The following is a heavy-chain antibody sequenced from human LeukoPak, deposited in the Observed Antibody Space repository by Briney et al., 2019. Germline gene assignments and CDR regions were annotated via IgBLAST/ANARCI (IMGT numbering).Heavy chain of an antibody. D-gene: IGHD6-19*01. J-gene: IGHJ4*02. Sequence: GGSLRLSCAASGFTFSSYEMNWVRQAPGKGLEWVSYISSSGSTIYYADSVKGRFTISGDNAKNSLYLQMNSLRAEDTAVYYCAREGIAVAGSNLFDYWGQGTLVTVSS. V-gene: IGHV3-48*03. CDR2: ISSSGSTI. CDR1: GFTFSSYE. CDR3: AREGIAVAGSNLFDY.